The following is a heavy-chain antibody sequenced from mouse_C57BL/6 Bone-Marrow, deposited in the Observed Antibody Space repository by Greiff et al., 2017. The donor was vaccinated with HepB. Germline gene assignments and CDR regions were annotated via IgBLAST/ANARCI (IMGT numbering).Heavy chain of an antibody. Sequence: QVQLQQPGAELVMPGASVKLSCKASGYTFTSYWMHWVKQRPGQGLEWIGEIDPSDSYTNYNQKLKGKSTLTVDKSSSTAYMQLSSLTSEASAVFYCARSPYDGYFYYFDYWGQGTTLTVSS. CDR3: ARSPYDGYFYYFDY. D-gene: IGHD2-3*01. CDR1: GYTFTSYW. CDR2: IDPSDSYT. J-gene: IGHJ2*01. V-gene: IGHV1-69*01.